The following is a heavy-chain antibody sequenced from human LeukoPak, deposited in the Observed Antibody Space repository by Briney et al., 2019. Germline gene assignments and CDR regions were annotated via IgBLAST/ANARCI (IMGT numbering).Heavy chain of an antibody. Sequence: PGRSLRLSCAASGFTFDDYAMHWVRQPPGKGLEWVSGISWNSGSIDYADSVKGRFTISRDYAKNSLYLQMNSLRVEDTAFYYCVKDFRTHYYYAMDVWGQGTTVTVSS. CDR1: GFTFDDYA. CDR2: ISWNSGSI. CDR3: VKDFRTHYYYAMDV. V-gene: IGHV3-9*01. J-gene: IGHJ6*02.